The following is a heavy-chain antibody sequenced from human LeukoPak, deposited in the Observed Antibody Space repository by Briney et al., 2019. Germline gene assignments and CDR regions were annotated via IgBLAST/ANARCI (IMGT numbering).Heavy chain of an antibody. CDR3: ARNRDGYNLADFDY. V-gene: IGHV4-39*07. CDR1: VVSISNNNYY. J-gene: IGHJ4*02. D-gene: IGHD5-24*01. CDR2: IYYSGSP. Sequence: PSETLSLTCTVSVVSISNNNYYWAWIRQPPGKGLECIGSIYYSGSPYYNPSLKSRVTISVDTSKNQFSLKLSSVTAADTALYYCARNRDGYNLADFDYWGQGILVTVDS.